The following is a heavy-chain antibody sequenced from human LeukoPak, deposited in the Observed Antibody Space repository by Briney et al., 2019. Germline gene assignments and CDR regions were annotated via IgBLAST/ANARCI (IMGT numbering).Heavy chain of an antibody. CDR3: AKAARNYYDSSGYYFSPDY. D-gene: IGHD3-22*01. CDR2: ISGSGGST. Sequence: GGSLRLSCAASGFTFSSYAMSWVRQAPGKGLELVSAISGSGGSTYYADSVKGRFTISRDNSKNTLYLQMNSLRAEDTAVYYCAKAARNYYDSSGYYFSPDYWGQGTLVTVSS. J-gene: IGHJ4*02. V-gene: IGHV3-23*01. CDR1: GFTFSSYA.